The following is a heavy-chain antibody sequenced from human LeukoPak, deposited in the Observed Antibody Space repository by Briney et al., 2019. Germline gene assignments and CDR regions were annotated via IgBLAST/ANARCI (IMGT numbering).Heavy chain of an antibody. CDR3: SRRLRDRVDY. J-gene: IGHJ4*02. CDR1: GGSISSSTYY. V-gene: IGHV4-39*01. CDR2: IYYSGNT. D-gene: IGHD5-12*01. Sequence: SETLSLTCTLSGGSISSSTYYWGWIRQPPGKGLEWIGSIYYSGNTYYNPSLKSRVTISVDTSKNQFSLKLSSVTAADTAVYYCSRRLRDRVDYWGQGTLVTVSS.